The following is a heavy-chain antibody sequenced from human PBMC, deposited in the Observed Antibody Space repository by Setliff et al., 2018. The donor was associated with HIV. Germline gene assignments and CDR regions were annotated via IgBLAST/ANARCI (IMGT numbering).Heavy chain of an antibody. Sequence: SETLSLTCTVSGDFFSSDYYWAWIRQPAGKRLEWIGHMHASGSTYYNPSLNSRASISVDTSNSQVSLRLTSVTAADTAVYYCAREIPFRGNANMWDYYAMDVWGQGITVTVSS. J-gene: IGHJ6*02. V-gene: IGHV4-61*09. D-gene: IGHD3-16*01. CDR3: AREIPFRGNANMWDYYAMDV. CDR1: GDFFSSDYY. CDR2: MHASGST.